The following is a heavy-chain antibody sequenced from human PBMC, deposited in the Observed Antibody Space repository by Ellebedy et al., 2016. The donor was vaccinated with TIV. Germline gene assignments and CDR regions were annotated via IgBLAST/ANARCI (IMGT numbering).Heavy chain of an antibody. V-gene: IGHV4-39*07. J-gene: IGHJ6*02. CDR1: GGSISSSSYY. CDR3: ARDIGGGGGYYYYYYGMDV. D-gene: IGHD3-16*01. CDR2: IYYSGST. Sequence: SETLSLTXTVSGGSISSSSYYWGWIRQPPGKGLEWIGSIYYSGSTYYNPSLKSRVTISVDTSKNQFSLKLSSVTAADTAVYYCARDIGGGGGYYYYYYGMDVWGQGTTVTVSS.